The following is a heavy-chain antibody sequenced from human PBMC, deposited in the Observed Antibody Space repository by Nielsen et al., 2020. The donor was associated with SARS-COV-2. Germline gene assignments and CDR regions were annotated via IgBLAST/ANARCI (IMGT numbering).Heavy chain of an antibody. J-gene: IGHJ3*02. Sequence: GGSLRLSCAASGFTFSKFPMHWVRQAPGKGLEWLAIISYGGDNEHYADSVKGRFTISRDNSKNTLYLQMNSLRAEDTAVYYCARDIPVPTDSEDAFDIWGQGTMVTVSS. V-gene: IGHV3-30-3*01. D-gene: IGHD2-21*01. CDR2: ISYGGDNE. CDR3: ARDIPVPTDSEDAFDI. CDR1: GFTFSKFP.